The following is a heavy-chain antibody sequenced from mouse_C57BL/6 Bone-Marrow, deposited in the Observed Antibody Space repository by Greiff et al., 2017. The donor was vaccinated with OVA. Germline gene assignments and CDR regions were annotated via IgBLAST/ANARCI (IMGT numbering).Heavy chain of an antibody. CDR3: GLGEVYYGSSGGVDY. CDR2: IDPEDGET. Sequence: VQLQQSGAELVKPGASVKLSCTASGFNIKDYYMHWVKQRPEQGLEWIGRIDPEDGETKYAPKFQGKATITADKSSNTAYLQLSSLTSEDTAVYYGGLGEVYYGSSGGVDYWGQGTSVTVSS. CDR1: GFNIKDYY. D-gene: IGHD1-1*01. V-gene: IGHV14-2*01. J-gene: IGHJ4*01.